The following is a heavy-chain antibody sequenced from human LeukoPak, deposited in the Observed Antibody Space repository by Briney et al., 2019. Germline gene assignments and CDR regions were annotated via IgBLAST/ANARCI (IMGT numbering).Heavy chain of an antibody. Sequence: ASVKVSCKASGYTFTTYGISWVRQAPGQGLEWMGWNSAYSGNTNCAQKLQGRVTMTTDTSTSTAYMELRSLRSDDTAVYYCARDRDGIAVAGRYWGQGTLVTVSS. CDR3: ARDRDGIAVAGRY. CDR2: NSAYSGNT. J-gene: IGHJ4*02. CDR1: GYTFTTYG. D-gene: IGHD6-19*01. V-gene: IGHV1-18*01.